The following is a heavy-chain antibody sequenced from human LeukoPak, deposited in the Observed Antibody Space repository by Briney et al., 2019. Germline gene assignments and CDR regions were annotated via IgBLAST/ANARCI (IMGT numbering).Heavy chain of an antibody. CDR2: INWDGGST. CDR3: ARTKQQLGLDAFDI. V-gene: IGHV3-20*04. J-gene: IGHJ3*02. D-gene: IGHD6-13*01. Sequence: PGWSLRLSCAASGFTFDDYGMSWVRQAPGKGLEWVSVINWDGGSTGYADSVKDRFTISRDNAKNSLCLQMNSLRAEDTALYYCARTKQQLGLDAFDIWGQGTTVTVSS. CDR1: GFTFDDYG.